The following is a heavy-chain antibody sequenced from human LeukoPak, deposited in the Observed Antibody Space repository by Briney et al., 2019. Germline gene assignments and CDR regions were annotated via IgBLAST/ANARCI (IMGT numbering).Heavy chain of an antibody. D-gene: IGHD4-23*01. J-gene: IGHJ4*02. CDR1: GFTFSSYA. V-gene: IGHV3-30*04. CDR2: ISYDGSNK. Sequence: TGGSLRLSCAASGFTFSSYAMHWVPQAPGKGLEWVAVISYDGSNKYYADSVKGRFTISRDNSKNTLYLQMNSLRAEDTAVYYCARDYGGNSCDYWGQGTLVTVSS. CDR3: ARDYGGNSCDY.